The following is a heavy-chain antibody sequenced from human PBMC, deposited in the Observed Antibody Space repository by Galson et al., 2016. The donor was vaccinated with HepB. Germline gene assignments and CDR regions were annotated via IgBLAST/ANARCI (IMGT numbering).Heavy chain of an antibody. D-gene: IGHD6-6*01. J-gene: IGHJ4*02. CDR2: ITPFNGNT. Sequence: GWITPFNGNTNYAQKFRDRVTITRDRSMSTAYMELSSLRSEDSAIYYCARSEYSSSFDYWGQGTLVTVSS. CDR3: ARSEYSSSFDY. V-gene: IGHV1-45*02.